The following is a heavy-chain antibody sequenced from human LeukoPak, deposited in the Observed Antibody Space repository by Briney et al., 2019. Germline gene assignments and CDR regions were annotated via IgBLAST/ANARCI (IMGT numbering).Heavy chain of an antibody. CDR1: GFTFSSYS. CDR2: ISTSSSYI. D-gene: IGHD3-10*02. V-gene: IGHV3-21*01. Sequence: GGSLRLSCAASGFTFSSYSMNWVRQAPGKGLEWVSSISTSSSYINYADSVKGRSTISRDNAKNSLYLQMNSLRAEGTAVYYCAELGITMIGGVWGKGTTVTISS. J-gene: IGHJ6*04. CDR3: AELGITMIGGV.